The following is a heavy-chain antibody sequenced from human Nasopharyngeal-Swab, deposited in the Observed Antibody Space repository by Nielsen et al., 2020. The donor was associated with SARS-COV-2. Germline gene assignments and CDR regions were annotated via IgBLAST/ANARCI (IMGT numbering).Heavy chain of an antibody. CDR2: IYPSGST. J-gene: IGHJ2*01. D-gene: IGHD4-17*01. CDR1: GGSISGDGYS. V-gene: IGHV4-30-2*01. CDR3: ARGDYGDLYWYFGL. Sequence: SETLSLTCAVSGGSISGDGYSWSWIRQPPGKGLEWIGYIYPSGSTHYNPSLKSRVTISIDTSKNHFSLKMSSVTATDSAVYYCARGDYGDLYWYFGLWGRGTLVTVSS.